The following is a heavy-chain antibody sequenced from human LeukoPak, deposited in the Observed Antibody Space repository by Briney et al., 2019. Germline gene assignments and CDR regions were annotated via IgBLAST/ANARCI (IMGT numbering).Heavy chain of an antibody. Sequence: PGGSLRLSCAASGFTVSNNYMSWVRQAPGKGLEWVSVIYSGDNTYYIESVKGRFTISRDNSKNTLYLQMNSLRAEDTAVYYCATLPSLRFLEWLLINAFDIWGQGTMVTVSS. D-gene: IGHD3-3*01. CDR1: GFTVSNNY. CDR2: IYSGDNT. CDR3: ATLPSLRFLEWLLINAFDI. J-gene: IGHJ3*02. V-gene: IGHV3-66*02.